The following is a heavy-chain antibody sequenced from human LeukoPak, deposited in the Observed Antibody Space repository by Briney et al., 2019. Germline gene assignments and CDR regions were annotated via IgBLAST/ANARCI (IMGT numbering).Heavy chain of an antibody. Sequence: SETLSLTCPVSGGSISSGVYYWSWIRQHPGKGLEWSGYIYYSGSTYYNPSLKSRVTISVDTSKNQFSLKLSSVTAADTAVYYCARGVRWLQLSYFDYWGQGTLVTVSS. D-gene: IGHD5-24*01. V-gene: IGHV4-31*03. CDR2: IYYSGST. CDR3: ARGVRWLQLSYFDY. CDR1: GGSISSGVYY. J-gene: IGHJ4*02.